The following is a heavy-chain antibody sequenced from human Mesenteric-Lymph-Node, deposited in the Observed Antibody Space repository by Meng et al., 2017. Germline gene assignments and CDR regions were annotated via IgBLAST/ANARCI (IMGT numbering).Heavy chain of an antibody. Sequence: QAHLQESGPGPVEPSETLSLTCNVSGGSISSYFWSWIRQPPGKGLEWIVHSYYSGSTNYNPSLKSRVTISVDTSKNQFSLKMSSVTATDTAVYYCARGQRSYSGSYPEWFDPWGQGTLVTVSS. J-gene: IGHJ5*02. CDR1: GGSISSYF. CDR2: SYYSGST. CDR3: ARGQRSYSGSYPEWFDP. V-gene: IGHV4-59*08. D-gene: IGHD1-26*01.